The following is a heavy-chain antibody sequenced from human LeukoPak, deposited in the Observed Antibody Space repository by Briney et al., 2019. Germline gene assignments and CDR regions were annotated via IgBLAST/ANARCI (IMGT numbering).Heavy chain of an antibody. CDR3: ARGYSSSWAGEDAFDI. V-gene: IGHV3-30*04. D-gene: IGHD6-13*01. CDR1: GFTFSSYA. CDR2: ISYDGSNK. Sequence: GGSLRLSCAASGFTFSSYATHWVRQAPGKGLEWVAVISYDGSNKYYADSVKGRFTISRDNSKNTLYLQMNSLRAEDTAVYYCARGYSSSWAGEDAFDIWGQGTMVAVSS. J-gene: IGHJ3*02.